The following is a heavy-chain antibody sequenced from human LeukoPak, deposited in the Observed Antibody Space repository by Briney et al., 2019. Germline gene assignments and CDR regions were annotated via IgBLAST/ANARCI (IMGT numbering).Heavy chain of an antibody. Sequence: PSETLSLTCTVSGGSISGYYWTWIRQPPGKGLEWIGFIYYRGSTNYNPSLKSRVTISPDTSRNQFSLKLSSVTAADTAVYYCARASHGSNSEFDYWGQGTLVTVSS. J-gene: IGHJ4*02. CDR2: IYYRGST. V-gene: IGHV4-59*01. CDR3: ARASHGSNSEFDY. D-gene: IGHD4-23*01. CDR1: GGSISGYY.